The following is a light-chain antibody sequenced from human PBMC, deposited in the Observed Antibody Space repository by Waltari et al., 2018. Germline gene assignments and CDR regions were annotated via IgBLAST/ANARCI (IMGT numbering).Light chain of an antibody. J-gene: IGLJ2*01. CDR1: RSHIGNNA. Sequence: QSVLTQTPSVSEAPRQRVTISCSGSRSHIGNNAVNWYKQVPGKAPKLLVFADDLLPSGVSDRFSGSKSGTSASLAIRGLRSEDEGVYFCAAWDDSLKGVLFGGGTKLTVL. CDR3: AAWDDSLKGVL. CDR2: ADD. V-gene: IGLV1-36*01.